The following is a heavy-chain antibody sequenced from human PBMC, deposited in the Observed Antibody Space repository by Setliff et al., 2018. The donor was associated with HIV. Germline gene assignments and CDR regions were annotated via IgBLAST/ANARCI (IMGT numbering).Heavy chain of an antibody. Sequence: SETLSLTCSVSGGSVINYLWHWFRQPPGKGLEWIGYIYDSGIIDHNPSLEGRLTMSVDTSKNQVSLRLKSVTTADTAVYFCARELYGGNSRPFDYWGQGALVTVSS. CDR1: GGSVINYL. J-gene: IGHJ4*02. CDR3: ARELYGGNSRPFDY. CDR2: IYDSGII. D-gene: IGHD2-21*02. V-gene: IGHV4-59*02.